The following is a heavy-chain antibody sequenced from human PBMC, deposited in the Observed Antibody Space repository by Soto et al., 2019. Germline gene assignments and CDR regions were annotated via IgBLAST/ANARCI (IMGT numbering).Heavy chain of an antibody. J-gene: IGHJ1*01. CDR1: GLTFDGYA. CDR3: ARPAYCRGGSCYTGPKYFQH. V-gene: IGHV3-30*04. Sequence: GGSLRLSCAASGLTFDGYAIHWVRQAPGKGLDWVAVISFDGNNQYHADSVKGRFTLSRDTSKNTLFLQMNSLRPEDTAVYYCARPAYCRGGSCYTGPKYFQHWGQGTLVTVSS. D-gene: IGHD2-15*01. CDR2: ISFDGNNQ.